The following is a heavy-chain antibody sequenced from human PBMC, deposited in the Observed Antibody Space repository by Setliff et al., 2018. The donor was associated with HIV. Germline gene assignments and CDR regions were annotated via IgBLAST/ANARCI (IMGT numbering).Heavy chain of an antibody. Sequence: PSETLSLTCAVYGGSFSTYYWSWIRQPPGEGLEWIGEINHGGGTNYNPSLKSRLTISVDTSKNQFSLKLNSVTAADTAVYYCARGYCSGGSCYGDTGGYHPFDYWGQGTLVTVSS. V-gene: IGHV4-34*01. CDR1: GGSFSTYY. J-gene: IGHJ4*02. CDR2: INHGGGT. CDR3: ARGYCSGGSCYGDTGGYHPFDY. D-gene: IGHD2-15*01.